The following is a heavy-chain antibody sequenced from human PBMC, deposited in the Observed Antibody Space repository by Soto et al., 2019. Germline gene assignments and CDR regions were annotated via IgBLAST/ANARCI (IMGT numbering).Heavy chain of an antibody. V-gene: IGHV1-69*13. Sequence: SVKVSCKASGGNFSSYAISWVRQAPGQGLEWMGGIIPIFGTANYAQKFQGRVTITADESTSTSYMELSSLRSEDTAVFYFARGYCGGDCSHYKDAFDIWGQGTMVTVSS. CDR3: ARGYCGGDCSHYKDAFDI. J-gene: IGHJ3*02. CDR1: GGNFSSYA. CDR2: IIPIFGTA. D-gene: IGHD2-21*02.